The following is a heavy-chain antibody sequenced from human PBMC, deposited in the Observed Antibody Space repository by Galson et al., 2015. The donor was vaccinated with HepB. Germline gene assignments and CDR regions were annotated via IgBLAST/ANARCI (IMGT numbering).Heavy chain of an antibody. J-gene: IGHJ6*02. Sequence: SVKVSCKASGGTFSNYAISWVRQAPGQGLEWMGWIITVFGTPKYAQKFQGRVTITTDASTNTAYMDMSSLRSEDTAVYYCARERRKGFTYYGMDVWGQGTTVTVSS. CDR1: GGTFSNYA. CDR3: ARERRKGFTYYGMDV. V-gene: IGHV1-69*05. CDR2: IITVFGTP.